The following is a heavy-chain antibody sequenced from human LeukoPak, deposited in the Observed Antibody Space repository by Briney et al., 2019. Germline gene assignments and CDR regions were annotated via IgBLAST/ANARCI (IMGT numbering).Heavy chain of an antibody. D-gene: IGHD2-2*01. V-gene: IGHV3-48*03. CDR2: ISSSGSTI. Sequence: GGSLRLSCAASGFTFSSYEMNWVRQAPGKGLEWVLYISSSGSTIYYADSVKGRFTISRDNAKSSLYLQMNGLRAEDTAVYYCARDRGRLYCSSTSCPGWFDPWGQGTLVTVSS. J-gene: IGHJ5*02. CDR1: GFTFSSYE. CDR3: ARDRGRLYCSSTSCPGWFDP.